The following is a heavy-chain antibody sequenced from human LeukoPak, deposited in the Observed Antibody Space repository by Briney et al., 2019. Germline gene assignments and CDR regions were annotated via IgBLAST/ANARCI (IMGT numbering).Heavy chain of an antibody. V-gene: IGHV1-69*01. CDR1: GGTFSSYA. D-gene: IGHD1-26*01. J-gene: IGHJ5*02. CDR3: ARDLPLVGAPRFDP. CDR2: IIPIFGTA. Sequence: SVKVSCKASGGTFSSYANSWVRQAPGQGLEWMGGIIPIFGTANYAQKFQGRVTITADESTSTAYMELSSLRSEDTAVYYCARDLPLVGAPRFDPWGQGTLVTVSS.